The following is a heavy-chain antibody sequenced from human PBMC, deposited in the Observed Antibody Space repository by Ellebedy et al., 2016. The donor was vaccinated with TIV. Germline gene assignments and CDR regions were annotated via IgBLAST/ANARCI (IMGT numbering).Heavy chain of an antibody. Sequence: GGSLRLSCTASGFIFSDYQMSWIRQAPGKGLECISYISSGGGTVFYADSVKGRFTISRDNAKNSLYLQMNSLRGDDTAVYFCARDTRFIDHQENWFDPWGQGTLVTVSS. J-gene: IGHJ5*02. CDR1: GFIFSDYQ. D-gene: IGHD1-14*01. CDR2: ISSGGGTV. V-gene: IGHV3-11*01. CDR3: ARDTRFIDHQENWFDP.